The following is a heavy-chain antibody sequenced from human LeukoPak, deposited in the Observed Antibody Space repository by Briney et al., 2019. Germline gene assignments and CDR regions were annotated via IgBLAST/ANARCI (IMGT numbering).Heavy chain of an antibody. D-gene: IGHD3-10*01. CDR3: ARRGSGSPFDY. V-gene: IGHV4-59*08. Sequence: PSETLSLTCTVSGGSISSYYWSWIRQPPGKGLEWIGYIYYSGSTNYNPSLKSRVTISVDTSKNQFSLKLSSVTAADMAVYYCARRGSGSPFDYWGQGTLVTVSS. J-gene: IGHJ4*02. CDR2: IYYSGST. CDR1: GGSISSYY.